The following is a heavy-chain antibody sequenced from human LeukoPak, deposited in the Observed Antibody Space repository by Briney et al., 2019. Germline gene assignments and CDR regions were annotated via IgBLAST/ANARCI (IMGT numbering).Heavy chain of an antibody. Sequence: SVKVSCKASGYTFTSFGFTWVRQAPGQGLEWMGRIIPILGIANYAQKFQGRVTITADKSTSTAYMELSSLRSEDTAVYYCARGDRGTDNWGQGTMVTVSS. J-gene: IGHJ3*02. CDR1: GYTFTSFG. V-gene: IGHV1-69*04. D-gene: IGHD1-1*01. CDR3: ARGDRGTDN. CDR2: IIPILGIA.